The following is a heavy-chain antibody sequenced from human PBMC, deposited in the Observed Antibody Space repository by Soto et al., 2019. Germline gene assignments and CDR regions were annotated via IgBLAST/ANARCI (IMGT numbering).Heavy chain of an antibody. CDR1: GGSISSYY. CDR3: ASLQWFGESYFDY. V-gene: IGHV4-59*08. J-gene: IGHJ4*02. Sequence: PSETLSLTCTFSGGSISSYYWSLIRQPPGKGLEWIGYIYYSGSTNYNPSLKSRVTISVDTSKNQFSLKLSSVTAADTAVYYCASLQWFGESYFDYWGQGTLVTVSS. D-gene: IGHD3-10*01. CDR2: IYYSGST.